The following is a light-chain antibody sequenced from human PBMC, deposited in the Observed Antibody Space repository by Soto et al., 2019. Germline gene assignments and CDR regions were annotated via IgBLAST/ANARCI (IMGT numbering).Light chain of an antibody. CDR3: LSYTTSSSYV. J-gene: IGLJ1*01. CDR1: SSDVGAYNR. Sequence: QSVLTQPASVSGSPGQSITISCTGTSSDVGAYNRVSWYQQRSGKAPKLMVYEVTNRPSGVSNRFSGSKSGNTASLTISGLQAEDEADYYCLSYTTSSSYVFGTGTKLT. CDR2: EVT. V-gene: IGLV2-14*01.